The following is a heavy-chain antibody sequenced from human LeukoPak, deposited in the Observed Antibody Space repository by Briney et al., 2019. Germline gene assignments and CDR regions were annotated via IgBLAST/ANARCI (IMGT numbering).Heavy chain of an antibody. V-gene: IGHV3-30*04. J-gene: IGHJ4*02. Sequence: GGSLRLSCPASGFTFSSYPMNWSRQPPGKGLEWVAIFPFDGCKNGYADSVQGRFTISRDNFKNTLYLQMNSLTAEDTAIYYCARDPGTIFDVLNYHFDYWGQGTLVTVSS. CDR1: GFTFSSYP. CDR3: ARDPGTIFDVLNYHFDY. CDR2: FPFDGCKN. D-gene: IGHD3-3*01.